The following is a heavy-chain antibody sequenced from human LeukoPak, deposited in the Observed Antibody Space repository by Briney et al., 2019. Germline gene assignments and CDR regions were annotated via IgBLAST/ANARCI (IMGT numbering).Heavy chain of an antibody. CDR3: ARDLYYYDSSGYKRGAFDV. CDR2: IYASGTT. J-gene: IGHJ3*01. Sequence: PSQTLSLTCTVSGDSIRSGGYYWSWIRQPVGKGLEWIGRIYASGTTNYNPSLKSRVTMSVDRSKDQFSLKLSSVTAADTAVYYCARDLYYYDSSGYKRGAFDVWGQGTMVTVSS. CDR1: GDSIRSGGYY. V-gene: IGHV4-61*02. D-gene: IGHD3-22*01.